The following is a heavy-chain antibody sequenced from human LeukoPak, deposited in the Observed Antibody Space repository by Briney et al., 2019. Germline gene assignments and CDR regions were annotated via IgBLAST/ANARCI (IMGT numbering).Heavy chain of an antibody. J-gene: IGHJ4*02. CDR3: ARTLPGGVVDY. Sequence: GASVKVSCKASGYTFTSYDINSVRQATGQGLEWMGWMNPNSANTGYAQKFQGRVTITRDTSKSTAYMELSSLRSGDTAVYYCARTLPGGVVDYWGQGTLVTVSS. CDR1: GYTFTSYD. CDR2: MNPNSANT. D-gene: IGHD1-14*01. V-gene: IGHV1-8*03.